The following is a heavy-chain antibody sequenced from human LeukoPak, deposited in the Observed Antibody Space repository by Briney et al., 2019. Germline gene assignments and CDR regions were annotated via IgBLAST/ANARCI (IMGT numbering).Heavy chain of an antibody. V-gene: IGHV6-1*01. CDR3: ARVGYYDSSGYYYRGYHYMDV. J-gene: IGHJ6*03. CDR2: TYYRSKWYN. Sequence: SQTLSLTCALSGDSVSNNSAAWNWLRQSPSRGLEWLGRTYYRSKWYNDYAVSVKSRITINPDTSKNQFSLQLNSVTPEDTAVYYCARVGYYDSSGYYYRGYHYMDVWGKGTTVTVSS. CDR1: GDSVSNNSAA. D-gene: IGHD3-22*01.